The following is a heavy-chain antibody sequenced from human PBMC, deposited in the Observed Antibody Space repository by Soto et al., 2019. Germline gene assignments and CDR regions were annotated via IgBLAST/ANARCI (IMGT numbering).Heavy chain of an antibody. CDR1: GFSLSTSGVG. J-gene: IGHJ6*02. CDR3: ARAGSGSYRYYYYYGMDV. D-gene: IGHD3-10*01. Sequence: QITLKESGPTLVKPTQTLTLTCTFSGFSLSTSGVGVGWIRQPPGKALEWLALIYWDDDKRYSPSLKSRLTINKDTSKNQVVLTMTNMDPVDTATYYCARAGSGSYRYYYYYGMDVWGQGTTVTVSS. CDR2: IYWDDDK. V-gene: IGHV2-5*02.